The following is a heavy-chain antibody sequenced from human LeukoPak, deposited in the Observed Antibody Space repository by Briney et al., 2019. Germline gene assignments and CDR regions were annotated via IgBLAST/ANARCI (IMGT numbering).Heavy chain of an antibody. D-gene: IGHD3-3*02. CDR1: GFTFSNYW. J-gene: IGHJ4*02. CDR2: IKEDGSEK. Sequence: GGSLRLSCAASGFTFSNYWMNWVRQAPGKGLEWVAHIKEDGSEKYYVDSVKGRFTISRDNAKNSQYLQMDSLRAEATAVYYCARDSQHLNFDHWGQGTLVTVSS. CDR3: ARDSQHLNFDH. V-gene: IGHV3-7*04.